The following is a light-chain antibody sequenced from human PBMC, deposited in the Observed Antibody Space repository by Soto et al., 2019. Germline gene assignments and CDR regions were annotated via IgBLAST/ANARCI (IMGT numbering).Light chain of an antibody. V-gene: IGKV3-20*01. J-gene: IGKJ1*01. CDR2: GTS. CDR3: QQYGSSPRT. CDR1: QRVSSSY. Sequence: EIVLTQSPGTLSLSPGDRATLFCRASQRVSSSYLAWYQQKPGQAPRLLIFGTSSRATGIPDRFSGSGSGTDFTLTISRLEPEDFAVYYCQQYGSSPRTFGQGTKVEVE.